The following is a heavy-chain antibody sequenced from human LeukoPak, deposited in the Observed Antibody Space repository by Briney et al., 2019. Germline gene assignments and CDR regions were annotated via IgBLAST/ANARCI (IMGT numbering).Heavy chain of an antibody. V-gene: IGHV1-2*02. J-gene: IGHJ4*02. Sequence: ASVKVSCKASGYTFTGYYMHWVRQAPGQGLEWMGWINPNSGGTNYAQKFQGRVTMTRDTAISTAYMELSRLRSDDTAVYYCARVPLLYDYVWGSYRYTGEDYYFDYWGQGTLVTVSS. CDR2: INPNSGGT. CDR1: GYTFTGYY. D-gene: IGHD3-16*02. CDR3: ARVPLLYDYVWGSYRYTGEDYYFDY.